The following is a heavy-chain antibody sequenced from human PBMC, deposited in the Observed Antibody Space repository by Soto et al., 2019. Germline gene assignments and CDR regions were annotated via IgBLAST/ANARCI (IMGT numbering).Heavy chain of an antibody. CDR3: AKDLFSPSRGDYVGHY. D-gene: IGHD4-17*01. V-gene: IGHV3-23*01. CDR2: ISGSGGST. CDR1: GFTFSSYA. J-gene: IGHJ4*02. Sequence: GSLRLSCAASGFTFSSYAMSWVRQAPGKGLEWVSAISGSGGSTYYADSVKGRFTISRDNSKNTLYLQMNSLRAEDTAVYYCAKDLFSPSRGDYVGHYWGQGTLVTVSS.